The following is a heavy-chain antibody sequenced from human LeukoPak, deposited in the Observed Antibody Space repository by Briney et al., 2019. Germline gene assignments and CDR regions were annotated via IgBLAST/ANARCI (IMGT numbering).Heavy chain of an antibody. Sequence: PSETLSLTCTVSGGSISSYYWSWIRQPPGRGLEWIGYIYYSGSTNYNPSLKSRVTISVDTSKNQFSLKLSSVTAADTAVYYCASGSSGSIFDYWGQGTLVTVSS. CDR1: GGSISSYY. CDR2: IYYSGST. V-gene: IGHV4-59*01. D-gene: IGHD3-10*01. J-gene: IGHJ4*02. CDR3: ASGSSGSIFDY.